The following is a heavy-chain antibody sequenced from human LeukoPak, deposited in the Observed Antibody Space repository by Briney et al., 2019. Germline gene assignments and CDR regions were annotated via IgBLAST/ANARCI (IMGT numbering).Heavy chain of an antibody. Sequence: ASVKVSCKASGYTFTGYYMHWVRQAPGQGLEWMGWINPNSGGTNYAQKFQGRVTMTRDTSISTAYMELSRLRSDDTAVYYCARDHLLLWFGEYDYWGQGTLVTVSS. V-gene: IGHV1-2*02. D-gene: IGHD3-10*01. J-gene: IGHJ4*02. CDR1: GYTFTGYY. CDR3: ARDHLLLWFGEYDY. CDR2: INPNSGGT.